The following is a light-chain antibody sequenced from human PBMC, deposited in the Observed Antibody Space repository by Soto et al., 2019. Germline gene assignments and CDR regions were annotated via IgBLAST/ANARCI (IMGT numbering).Light chain of an antibody. CDR1: QDIDNY. Sequence: AIRLTQSPSSLSSSTGDRVTITFRASQDIDNYLAWYQQKGGRAPKLLLYTASTLQTGVPSRFSGSGSGTDFTLTISSLQSEDFATYSCQQSYSTTWTFGQGTKVDI. J-gene: IGKJ1*01. V-gene: IGKV1-8*01. CDR2: TAS. CDR3: QQSYSTTWT.